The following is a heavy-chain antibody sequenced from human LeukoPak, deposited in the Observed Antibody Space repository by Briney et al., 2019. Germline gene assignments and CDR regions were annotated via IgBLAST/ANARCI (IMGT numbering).Heavy chain of an antibody. CDR3: VRDRGISFYFDY. Sequence: GGSLTLSRAVSGFPFTTYNMNWVRQAPGKGLEWVSYIDSSSSTIYYADSVKGRFTVSRDNAKNSLDLQMNSLRSEDTPVYYCVRDRGISFYFDYWGQGTLVTVSS. V-gene: IGHV3-48*01. CDR1: GFPFTTYN. D-gene: IGHD3-16*02. CDR2: IDSSSSTI. J-gene: IGHJ4*02.